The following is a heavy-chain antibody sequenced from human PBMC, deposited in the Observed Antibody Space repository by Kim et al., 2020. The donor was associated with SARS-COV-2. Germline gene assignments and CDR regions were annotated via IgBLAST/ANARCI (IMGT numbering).Heavy chain of an antibody. V-gene: IGHV4-59*01. CDR2: IYYSGST. CDR1: GGSISSYY. J-gene: IGHJ4*02. Sequence: SETLSLTCTVSGGSISSYYWSWIRQPPGKGLEWIGYIYYSGSTNYNPSLKSRVTISVDTSKNQFSLKLSSVTAADTAVYYCARGVRFGELADPRFDYWGQGTLVSVSS. D-gene: IGHD3-10*01. CDR3: ARGVRFGELADPRFDY.